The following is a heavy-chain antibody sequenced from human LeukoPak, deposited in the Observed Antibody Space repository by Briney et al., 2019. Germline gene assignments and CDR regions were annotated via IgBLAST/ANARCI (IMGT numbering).Heavy chain of an antibody. D-gene: IGHD3-22*01. CDR3: AEEIYYYDSSGYFDAFDI. V-gene: IGHV3-48*01. J-gene: IGHJ3*02. CDR1: GFTFSSYS. CDR2: ISSSSATI. Sequence: PGGSLRLSCAASGFTFSSYSMNWVRQAPGKGLEWVSYISSSSATIYYADSVKGRFTISRDNAKNTLYLQMNSLRAEDTAVYYCAEEIYYYDSSGYFDAFDIWGQGTMVTVSS.